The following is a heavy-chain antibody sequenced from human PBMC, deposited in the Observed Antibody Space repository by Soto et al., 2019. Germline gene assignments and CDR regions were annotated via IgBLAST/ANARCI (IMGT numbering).Heavy chain of an antibody. D-gene: IGHD2-2*01. J-gene: IGHJ6*02. CDR2: IYYSGST. CDR3: ARGGDSIVVVPAAKPLLGGMDV. V-gene: IGHV4-31*03. Sequence: QVQLQESGPGLVKPSQTLSLTCTVSGGSISSGGYYWSWIRQHPGKGLEWIGYIYYSGSTYYNPSLKSRVTISVDTSKNQFSLKLSSVTAADTAVYYCARGGDSIVVVPAAKPLLGGMDVWGQGTTVTVSS. CDR1: GGSISSGGYY.